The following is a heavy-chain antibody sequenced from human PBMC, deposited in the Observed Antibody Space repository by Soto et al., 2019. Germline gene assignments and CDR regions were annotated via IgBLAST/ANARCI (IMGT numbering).Heavy chain of an antibody. Sequence: ASVKVSCKASGYTFTGYYRHGVRQAPGQGLEWMGWINPNSGGTNYAQKFQGRVTMTRDTSISTAYMELSRLRSDDTAVYYCARETYDSSGPNFDYWGQGTLVTVSS. CDR2: INPNSGGT. CDR3: ARETYDSSGPNFDY. CDR1: GYTFTGYY. D-gene: IGHD3-22*01. V-gene: IGHV1-2*02. J-gene: IGHJ4*02.